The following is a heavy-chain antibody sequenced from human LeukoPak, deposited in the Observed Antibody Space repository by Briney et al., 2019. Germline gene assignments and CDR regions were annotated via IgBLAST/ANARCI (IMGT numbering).Heavy chain of an antibody. CDR2: ISSSGSDI. V-gene: IGHV3-48*03. J-gene: IGHJ5*02. CDR3: ARDGVEFYNWFDP. D-gene: IGHD2-21*01. Sequence: GGSLRLSCAASGFTFSNYEMHWVRQAPGKGLEWVSYISSSGSDIYYADSVKGRFTISRDNAKNSLYLHMNSLRAEDTAVYYCARDGVEFYNWFDPWGQGTLVTVSS. CDR1: GFTFSNYE.